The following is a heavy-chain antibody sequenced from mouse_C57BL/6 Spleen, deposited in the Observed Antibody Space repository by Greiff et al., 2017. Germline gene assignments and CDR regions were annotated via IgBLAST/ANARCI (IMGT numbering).Heavy chain of an antibody. Sequence: EVQLVESGPGMVKPSQSLSLTCTVTGYSITSGYDWHWIRHFPGNKLEWMGYISYSGSTNYNPSLKSRISITHDTSKNHFFLKLNSVTTEDTATYYCARDGTTGAMDYWGQGTSVTVSS. D-gene: IGHD1-1*01. CDR1: GYSITSGYD. CDR3: ARDGTTGAMDY. CDR2: ISYSGST. J-gene: IGHJ4*01. V-gene: IGHV3-1*01.